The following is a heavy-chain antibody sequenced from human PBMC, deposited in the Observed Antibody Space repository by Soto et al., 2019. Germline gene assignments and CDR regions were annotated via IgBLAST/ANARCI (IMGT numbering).Heavy chain of an antibody. CDR3: ATTGPY. J-gene: IGHJ4*02. CDR2: ISGSAATT. CDR1: GFTFSNAC. V-gene: IGHV3-23*01. Sequence: GGSLRLSCAASGFTFSNACMNWVRQATGKGLEWVSTISGSAATTYYADSVKGRFTISRDNSKNTVSLQMNSLRDEDSAAYYCATTGPYWGQGTLVTVSS.